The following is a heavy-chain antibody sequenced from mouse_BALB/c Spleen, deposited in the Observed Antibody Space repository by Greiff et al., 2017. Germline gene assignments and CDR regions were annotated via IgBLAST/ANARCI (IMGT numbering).Heavy chain of an antibody. CDR1: GYTFTSYW. Sequence: QVQLKQPGAELVKPGASVKLSCKASGYTFTSYWMHWVKQRPGQGLEWIGEINPSNGRTNYNEKFKSKATLTVDKSSSTAYMQLSSLTSEDSAVYYCARRLRGAMDYWGQGTSVTVSS. J-gene: IGHJ4*01. CDR3: ARRLRGAMDY. CDR2: INPSNGRT. V-gene: IGHV1S81*02. D-gene: IGHD1-1*01.